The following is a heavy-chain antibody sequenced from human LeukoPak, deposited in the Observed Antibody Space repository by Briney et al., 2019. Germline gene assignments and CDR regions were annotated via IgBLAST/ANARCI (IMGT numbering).Heavy chain of an antibody. V-gene: IGHV3-30-3*01. Sequence: GRSLRLSCAASGFAFNKYAMHWVRQAPGKGLEWVAATSDDGTNEYYADSVKGRFTISRDNSKNTLFLQMSSLRTDDTASYYCVRDRLYGDYKTEFGYWGQGILVTVSA. D-gene: IGHD4-17*01. CDR1: GFAFNKYA. J-gene: IGHJ4*02. CDR2: TSDDGTNE. CDR3: VRDRLYGDYKTEFGY.